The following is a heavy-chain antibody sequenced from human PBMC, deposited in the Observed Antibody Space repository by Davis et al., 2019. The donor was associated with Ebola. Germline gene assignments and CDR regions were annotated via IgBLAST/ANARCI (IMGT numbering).Heavy chain of an antibody. V-gene: IGHV3-23*01. CDR2: ISGSGGTT. D-gene: IGHD6-13*01. J-gene: IGHJ5*02. CDR1: GFTFGSYA. CDR3: GKDGGYSSGWYFWFDP. Sequence: PGGSLRLSCAASGFTFGSYAMHWVRQAPGKGLEWVSTISGSGGTTFYADSVKGRFTISRDNSKNTLYVQMNSLRAEDTAVYYCGKDGGYSSGWYFWFDPWGQGTLVTISS.